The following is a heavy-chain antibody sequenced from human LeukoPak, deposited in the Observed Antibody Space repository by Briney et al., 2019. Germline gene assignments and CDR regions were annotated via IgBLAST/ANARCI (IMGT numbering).Heavy chain of an antibody. Sequence: SETLSLTCSVSGGSINSYYWTWIRQPAGKGLEWIGRIYTSGSTNYNPSLKSRVTISVDTSKNQFSLKLSSVTAADTAVYYCARVQSGMTTVSFDYWGQGTLVTVSS. CDR2: IYTSGST. D-gene: IGHD4-17*01. CDR3: ARVQSGMTTVSFDY. J-gene: IGHJ4*02. V-gene: IGHV4-4*07. CDR1: GGSINSYY.